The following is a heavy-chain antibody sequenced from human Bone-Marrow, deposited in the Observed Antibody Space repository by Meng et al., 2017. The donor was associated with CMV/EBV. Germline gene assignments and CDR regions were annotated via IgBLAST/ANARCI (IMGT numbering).Heavy chain of an antibody. J-gene: IGHJ5*02. D-gene: IGHD6-6*01. CDR2: VNPEDGGT. V-gene: IGHV1-69-2*01. Sequence: TITNYYILGVQRPAGKGLELMGLVNPEDGGTIYAETFQGRVTITADTSTDASYMQLSDLRSDDTAVYYCATDLTIPTRMWSAFLSWGQGTLVTVSS. CDR1: TITNYY. CDR3: ATDLTIPTRMWSAFLS.